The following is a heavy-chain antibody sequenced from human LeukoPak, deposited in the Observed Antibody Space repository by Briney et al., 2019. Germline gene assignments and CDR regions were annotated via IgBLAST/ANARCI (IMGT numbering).Heavy chain of an antibody. J-gene: IGHJ3*02. V-gene: IGHV3-30*18. CDR3: AKGGGYSYGTAFCDI. CDR2: ISYDGSNK. Sequence: GGSLRLSCAASGFTFSSYGMHWVRQAPGKGPEWVAVISYDGSNKYYADSVKGRFTISRDNSKNTLYLQMNSLRAEDTAVYYCAKGGGYSYGTAFCDIWGQGTMVTVSS. CDR1: GFTFSSYG. D-gene: IGHD5-18*01.